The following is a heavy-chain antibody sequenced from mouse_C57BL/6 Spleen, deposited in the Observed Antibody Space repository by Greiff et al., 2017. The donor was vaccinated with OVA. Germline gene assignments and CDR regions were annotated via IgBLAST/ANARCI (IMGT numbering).Heavy chain of an antibody. J-gene: IGHJ3*01. CDR3: ARTPYYYGSSYEAY. D-gene: IGHD1-1*01. CDR2: IYPGDGDT. V-gene: IGHV1-80*01. Sequence: QVQLQQSGAELVKPGASVKISCKASGYAFSSYWMNWVKQRPGKGLEWIGQIYPGDGDTNYNGKFKGKATLTADKSSSTAYMQLSSLTSEDSAVYFCARTPYYYGSSYEAYWGQGTLVTVSA. CDR1: GYAFSSYW.